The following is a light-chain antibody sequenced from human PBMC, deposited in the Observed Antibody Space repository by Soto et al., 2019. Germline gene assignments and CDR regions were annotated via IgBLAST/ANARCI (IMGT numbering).Light chain of an antibody. CDR3: HQYGRSPMFT. Sequence: EIVLTQSPGTLSLSPGDRATLSCRASQSVSSDYLAWYQQKPGQAPRLLIYGASRGAAGIPDRFSGSGSRTDFSLTISRLEPEDFAVYFCHQYGRSPMFTFGQGTKLEVK. J-gene: IGKJ2*01. CDR1: QSVSSDY. CDR2: GAS. V-gene: IGKV3-20*01.